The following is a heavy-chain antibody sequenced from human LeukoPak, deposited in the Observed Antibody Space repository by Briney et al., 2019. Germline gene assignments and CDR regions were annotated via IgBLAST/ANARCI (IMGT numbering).Heavy chain of an antibody. V-gene: IGHV3-23*01. CDR1: GFTFSSYA. J-gene: IGHJ3*02. CDR2: ISGSGGST. CDR3: SKNAPYLSGGEDAFDI. D-gene: IGHD2-21*01. Sequence: GVLRLSCAASGFTFSSYAMSWVRQAPGKGLEWVSAISGSGGSTYYADSVKGRFTISRDNSKNTLYLQMNILRAEDTAVYYLSKNAPYLSGGEDAFDIWGQGTMVTVSS.